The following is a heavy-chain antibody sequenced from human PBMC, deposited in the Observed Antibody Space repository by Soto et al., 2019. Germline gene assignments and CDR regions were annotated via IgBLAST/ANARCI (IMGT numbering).Heavy chain of an antibody. CDR3: ARNGYCDSTSCYSYYYSGMDV. Sequence: GSLRLSCAVSGFTFSDYYMSWMRQAPGKGLEWISYISGTGSTIYYADSVKGRFTISRDNAKNSVYLQMNSLRADDTAVYYCARNGYCDSTSCYSYYYSGMDVWGQGTTVTVSS. CDR2: ISGTGSTI. D-gene: IGHD2-2*02. CDR1: GFTFSDYY. J-gene: IGHJ6*02. V-gene: IGHV3-11*01.